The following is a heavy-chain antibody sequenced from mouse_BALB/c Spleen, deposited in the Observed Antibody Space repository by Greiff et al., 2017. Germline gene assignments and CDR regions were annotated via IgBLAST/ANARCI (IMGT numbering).Heavy chain of an antibody. D-gene: IGHD1-1*01. CDR2: IWRGGST. V-gene: IGHV2-5-1*01. J-gene: IGHJ4*01. CDR3: AKRVTTVRGAMDY. Sequence: QVQLQQSGPSLVQPSQSLSITCTVSGFSLTSYGVHWVRQSPGKGLEWLGVIWRGGSTDYNAAFMSRLSITKDNSKSQVFFKMNSLQADDTAIYYCAKRVTTVRGAMDYWGQGTSVTVSS. CDR1: GFSLTSYG.